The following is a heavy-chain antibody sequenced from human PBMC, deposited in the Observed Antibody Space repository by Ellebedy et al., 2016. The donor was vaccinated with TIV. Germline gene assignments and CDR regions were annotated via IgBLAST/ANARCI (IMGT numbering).Heavy chain of an antibody. J-gene: IGHJ6*02. CDR2: IWYDGGKK. CDR3: AGEAPSGYCSSSTCQNGMGV. D-gene: IGHD2-2*01. V-gene: IGHV3-33*01. Sequence: PGGSLRLSCAASGFSFSDFGMHRVRQAPGKGLEWVAHIWYDGGKKEYADVVKGRFIISRDNSKSTVYLDMNSLRAEDTAIYYCAGEAPSGYCSSSTCQNGMGVWGQGTTVTVSS. CDR1: GFSFSDFG.